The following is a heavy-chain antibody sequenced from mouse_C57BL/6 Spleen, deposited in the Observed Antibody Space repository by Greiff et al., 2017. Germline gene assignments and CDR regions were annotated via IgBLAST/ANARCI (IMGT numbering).Heavy chain of an antibody. J-gene: IGHJ2*01. Sequence: EVQLQESGGGLVQPKGSLKLSCAASGFTFNTYAMHWVRQAPGKGLEWVARIRSKSSNYATYYADSVKDRFTISRDDSQSMLYLQMNNLKTEDTAMYYCVREWGSITTVVADFDYWGQGTTLTVSS. CDR1: GFTFNTYA. CDR3: VREWGSITTVVADFDY. V-gene: IGHV10-3*01. CDR2: IRSKSSNYAT. D-gene: IGHD1-1*01.